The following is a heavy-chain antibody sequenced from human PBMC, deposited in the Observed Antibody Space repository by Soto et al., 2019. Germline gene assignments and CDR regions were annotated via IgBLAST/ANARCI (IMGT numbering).Heavy chain of an antibody. Sequence: KTSDTLSRTCTFSVCSSSSYYCSWILQPSVNGLEWIWLIYTSLSTNYNPSLNSLVTMSVDTSKNQFSLKMSSVTAEDTEVYYCAREANWNYVHAFDYWGQGNMVTVSS. J-gene: IGHJ4*02. CDR2: IYTSLST. V-gene: IGHV4-4*07. CDR3: AREANWNYVHAFDY. D-gene: IGHD1-7*01. CDR1: VCSSSSYY.